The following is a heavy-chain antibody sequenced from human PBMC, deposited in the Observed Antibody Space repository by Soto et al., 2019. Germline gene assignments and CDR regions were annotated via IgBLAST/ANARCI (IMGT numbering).Heavy chain of an antibody. CDR1: GGSINAFF. CDR3: ATQTGLYYYGMDV. CDR2: IFYSGST. J-gene: IGHJ6*02. V-gene: IGHV4-59*01. Sequence: LSLTCTVSGGSINAFFWSWVRQPPGKGLESIGYIFYSGSTNYNPSLKSRVTISLDTSKTQFSLNLTSVTAADTAVYYCATQTGLYYYGMDVWGQGTTVTVSS.